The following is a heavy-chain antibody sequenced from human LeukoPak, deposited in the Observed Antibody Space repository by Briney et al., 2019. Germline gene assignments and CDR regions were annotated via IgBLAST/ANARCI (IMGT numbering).Heavy chain of an antibody. D-gene: IGHD3-22*01. V-gene: IGHV3-30*02. J-gene: IGHJ4*02. CDR2: IRYDGSNK. Sequence: GGSLRLSCAASGFTFISYSMHWVRQAPGKGLEWVAFIRYDGSNKYYADSVKGRFTISRDNSKNTLYLQMNSLRAEDTAVYYCAKDDYYDTSGYRDWGQGTLVTVSS. CDR3: AKDDYYDTSGYRD. CDR1: GFTFISYS.